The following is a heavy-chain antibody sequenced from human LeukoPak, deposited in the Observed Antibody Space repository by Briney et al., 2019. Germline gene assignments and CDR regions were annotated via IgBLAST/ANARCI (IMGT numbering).Heavy chain of an antibody. J-gene: IGHJ4*02. CDR3: ASSPAPAVPFDY. V-gene: IGHV3-30-3*01. Sequence: GGSLRLSCAASGFTFSSYAMHWARQAPGKGLEWVAVISYDGSNKYYADSVKGRFTISRDNSKNTLYLQMNSLRAEDTAVYYCASSPAPAVPFDYWGQGTLVTVSS. CDR2: ISYDGSNK. D-gene: IGHD6-13*01. CDR1: GFTFSSYA.